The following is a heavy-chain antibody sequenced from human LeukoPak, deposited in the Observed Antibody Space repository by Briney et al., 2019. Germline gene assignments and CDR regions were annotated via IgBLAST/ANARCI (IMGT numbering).Heavy chain of an antibody. Sequence: GSSVKVSCKASGGTFTSYAMNWVRQAPGQGLEWMGWINTNTGNPTYAQGFTGRFVFSSDISVSTAYLQISSLKAEDTAVYYCARVGYCGGGSCYQPGATDYWGQGTLVTVSS. CDR2: INTNTGNP. CDR1: GGTFTSYA. J-gene: IGHJ4*02. D-gene: IGHD2-15*01. V-gene: IGHV7-4-1*02. CDR3: ARVGYCGGGSCYQPGATDY.